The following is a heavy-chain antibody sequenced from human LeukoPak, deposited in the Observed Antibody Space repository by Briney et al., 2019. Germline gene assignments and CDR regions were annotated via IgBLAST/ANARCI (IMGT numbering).Heavy chain of an antibody. CDR1: GFTFSSYS. CDR3: ARDLASSGWLPNDY. Sequence: KSGGSLRLSCAASGFTFSSYSMNWVRQAPGKGLEWVASISSSSSYIYYADSVKGRFTISRDNAKNSLYLQMNSLRAEDTAVYYWARDLASSGWLPNDYWGQGTLVTVSS. J-gene: IGHJ4*02. V-gene: IGHV3-21*01. CDR2: ISSSSSYI. D-gene: IGHD6-19*01.